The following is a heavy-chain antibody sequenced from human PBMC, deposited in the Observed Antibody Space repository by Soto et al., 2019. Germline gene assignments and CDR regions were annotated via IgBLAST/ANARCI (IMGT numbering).Heavy chain of an antibody. CDR3: SNVDGDYLAYYYGMDV. CDR1: GFTFSSYA. CDR2: ISGSGGST. D-gene: IGHD4-17*01. J-gene: IGHJ6*02. V-gene: IGHV3-23*01. Sequence: PGGSLRLSCAASGFTFSSYAMSWVGQAPGKGLEWVSAISGSGGSTYYADSVKGRFTISRDNSKNTLYLQMNGLRAEDTAVYYSSNVDGDYLAYYYGMDVWGQGTTVTVS.